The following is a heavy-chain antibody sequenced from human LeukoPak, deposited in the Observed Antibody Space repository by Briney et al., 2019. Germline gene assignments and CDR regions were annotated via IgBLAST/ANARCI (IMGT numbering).Heavy chain of an antibody. Sequence: PSETLSLTCTVSGGSISSSSYYWGWIRQPPGKGLEWIGSIYYSGSTYYNPSLKGRVTISVDTSKNQFSLKLSSVTAADTAVYYCARRVLGFGAHYFDYWGQGTLVTVSS. CDR2: IYYSGST. CDR3: ARRVLGFGAHYFDY. CDR1: GGSISSSSYY. J-gene: IGHJ4*02. V-gene: IGHV4-39*01. D-gene: IGHD3-10*01.